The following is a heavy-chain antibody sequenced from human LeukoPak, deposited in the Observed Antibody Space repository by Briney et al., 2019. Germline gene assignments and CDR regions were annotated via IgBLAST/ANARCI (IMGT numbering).Heavy chain of an antibody. CDR3: ARDQGPRRYFDY. V-gene: IGHV4-34*01. CDR2: INHSGST. CDR1: GGSFSGYY. J-gene: IGHJ4*02. Sequence: SETLSLTCAVYGGSFSGYYWSWIRQPPGKGLEWIGEINHSGSTNYNPSLKSRVTISVDTSKNQFSLKLSSVTAADTAVYYCARDQGPRRYFDYWGQGTLVTVSS.